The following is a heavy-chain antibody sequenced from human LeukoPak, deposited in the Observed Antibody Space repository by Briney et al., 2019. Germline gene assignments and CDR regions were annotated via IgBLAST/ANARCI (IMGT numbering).Heavy chain of an antibody. CDR1: GFTFSDYH. D-gene: IGHD3-10*01. J-gene: IGHJ4*02. Sequence: GGSLRLSCAASGFTFSDYHMSWVRHAPGKGLVWVSRIKSDGTSTCYADSVKGRFTISRDNAKNTLYLQMNSLRAEDTAVYYCARYGENWGQGTLVTVSS. CDR3: ARYGEN. V-gene: IGHV3-74*01. CDR2: IKSDGTST.